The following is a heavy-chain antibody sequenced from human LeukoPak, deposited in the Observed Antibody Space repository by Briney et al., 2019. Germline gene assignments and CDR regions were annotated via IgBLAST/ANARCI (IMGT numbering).Heavy chain of an antibody. D-gene: IGHD6-13*01. CDR1: GGSISRSNW. V-gene: IGHV4-4*02. Sequence: SETLSLTCTVSGGSISRSNWWSWVRQSPGKGLEWIGEIYDNGSTNYKSSLKSRVTISVDKSKNQFFLNLSSVTAADTAVYYCASPRAERSTWYAVDYWGQGILVTVSS. CDR3: ASPRAERSTWYAVDY. CDR2: IYDNGST. J-gene: IGHJ4*02.